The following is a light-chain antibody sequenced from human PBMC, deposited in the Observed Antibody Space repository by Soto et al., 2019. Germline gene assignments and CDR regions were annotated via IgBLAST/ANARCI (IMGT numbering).Light chain of an antibody. CDR2: DAS. V-gene: IGKV1-5*01. CDR1: QSITTW. CDR3: QQYNDYWT. Sequence: DIQMTQSPSTLSASVGDRVVITCRASQSITTWLAWYQQKPGKAPKLLIYDASSLESGVPSRFSGSGSGTEFTLTISSLQPDDFATYYCQQYNDYWTVGQGTNVDSK. J-gene: IGKJ1*01.